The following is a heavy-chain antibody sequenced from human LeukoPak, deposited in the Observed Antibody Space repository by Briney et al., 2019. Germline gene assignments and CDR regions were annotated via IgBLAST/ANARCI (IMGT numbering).Heavy chain of an antibody. CDR3: ARGLHDFWSGYYLYYFDY. D-gene: IGHD3-3*01. CDR1: GGSISSGGYY. Sequence: SETLSLTCTVSGGSISSGGYYWSWIRQHPGKGLEWIGYIYYSGSTNYNPSLKSRVTISVDTSKNQFSLKLSSVTAADTAVYYCARGLHDFWSGYYLYYFDYWGQGTLVTVSS. J-gene: IGHJ4*02. V-gene: IGHV4-61*08. CDR2: IYYSGST.